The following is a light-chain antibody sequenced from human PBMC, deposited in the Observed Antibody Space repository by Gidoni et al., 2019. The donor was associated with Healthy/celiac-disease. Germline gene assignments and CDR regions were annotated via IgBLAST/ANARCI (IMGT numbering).Light chain of an antibody. CDR1: ALPKQY. CDR2: KDS. V-gene: IGLV3-25*03. Sequence: SYELTQPPPVSVPPGQTARITCSGDALPKQYAYWYQQKPGQAPVLVIYKDSERPSGIPERFSGSSSGTTVTLTISGVQAEDEADYYCQSTDSSGTYGVFGGGTKLTVL. J-gene: IGLJ3*02. CDR3: QSTDSSGTYGV.